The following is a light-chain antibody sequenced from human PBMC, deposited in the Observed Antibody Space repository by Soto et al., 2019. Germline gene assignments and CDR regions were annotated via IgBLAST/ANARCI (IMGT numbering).Light chain of an antibody. Sequence: EIVMTQSPATLSVSPGERATLSCRASQSVSNNLAWYQQKPGQAPRLLIYFASTRATGIPARFSGSGSETDFTLTISRLQSEDFAVYYCQHYNKWPLTFGGGTKVETK. CDR3: QHYNKWPLT. J-gene: IGKJ4*01. V-gene: IGKV3-15*01. CDR1: QSVSNN. CDR2: FAS.